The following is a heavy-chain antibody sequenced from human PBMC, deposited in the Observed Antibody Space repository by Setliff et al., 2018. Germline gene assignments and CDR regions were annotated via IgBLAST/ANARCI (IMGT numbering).Heavy chain of an antibody. V-gene: IGHV3-23*01. CDR2: ISGSGGST. J-gene: IGHJ3*02. D-gene: IGHD3-3*01. Sequence: GGSLRLSCAASGFTFSSYAMSWVRQAPGKGLEWVSAISGSGGSTYYADSGKGRFTISRDNSKNTLYLQMNSLRAEDTAVYYCAKGGTTITIFGVVITDAFDIWGQGTMVTVSS. CDR3: AKGGTTITIFGVVITDAFDI. CDR1: GFTFSSYA.